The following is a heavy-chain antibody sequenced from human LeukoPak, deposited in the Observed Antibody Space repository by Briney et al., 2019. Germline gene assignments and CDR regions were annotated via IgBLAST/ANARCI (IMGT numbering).Heavy chain of an antibody. J-gene: IGHJ6*02. V-gene: IGHV3-23*01. CDR2: ISGSGGST. CDR3: AKGYSYGQVDGMDV. D-gene: IGHD5-18*01. CDR1: GFTFRSHA. Sequence: GGSLRLSCAASGFTFRSHAMDWVRQAPGKGLEWVSAISGSGGSTYYADSVKGRFTISRDNSKNTLYLQMNSLRAEDTAVYYCAKGYSYGQVDGMDVWGQGTTVTVSS.